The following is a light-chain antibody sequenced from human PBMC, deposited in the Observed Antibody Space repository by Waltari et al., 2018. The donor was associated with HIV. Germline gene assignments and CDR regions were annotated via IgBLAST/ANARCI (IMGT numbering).Light chain of an antibody. Sequence: QSVLTQPPSASGTPGQRVTISCSGSSSNIRSNTVSWYQQLPGTAPKLLIYSNAQRPAGVPDRFSGSKSGPSAYLAISGLQSEDEADYYCAAWDDSLNGWVFGGGTKLTVL. J-gene: IGLJ3*02. CDR2: SNA. CDR1: SSNIRSNT. CDR3: AAWDDSLNGWV. V-gene: IGLV1-44*01.